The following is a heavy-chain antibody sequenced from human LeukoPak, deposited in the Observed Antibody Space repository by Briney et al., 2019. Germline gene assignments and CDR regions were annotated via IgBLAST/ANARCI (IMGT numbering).Heavy chain of an antibody. V-gene: IGHV1-2*02. CDR2: INPNSGGT. CDR3: ARNAEAYYYDSSGYSHDY. CDR1: GYTFTSYY. J-gene: IGHJ4*02. Sequence: ASVKVSCKASGYTFTSYYMHWVRQAPGQGLEWMGWINPNSGGTNYAQKFQGRVTMTRDTSISTAYMELSRLRSDDTAVYYCARNAEAYYYDSSGYSHDYWGQGTLVTVSS. D-gene: IGHD3-22*01.